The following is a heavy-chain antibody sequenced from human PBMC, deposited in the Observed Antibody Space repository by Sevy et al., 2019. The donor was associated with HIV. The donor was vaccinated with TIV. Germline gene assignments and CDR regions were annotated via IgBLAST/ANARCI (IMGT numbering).Heavy chain of an antibody. J-gene: IGHJ4*02. CDR3: ARTAQFGVVDY. Sequence: SETLSLTCTVSGGSISGYYWSWIRQPAGKGLEWIGRIYSSGSTNYHPSLKSRVSMSVDTSQNQFSLKLSSVTAADTAVYYCARTAQFGVVDYWGQGTLVTVSS. D-gene: IGHD3-3*01. CDR1: GGSISGYY. CDR2: IYSSGST. V-gene: IGHV4-4*07.